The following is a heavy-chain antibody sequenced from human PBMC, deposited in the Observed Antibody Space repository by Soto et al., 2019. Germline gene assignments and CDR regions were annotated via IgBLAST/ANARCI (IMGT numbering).Heavy chain of an antibody. J-gene: IGHJ4*02. V-gene: IGHV4-59*01. D-gene: IGHD3-10*01. CDR1: GASINTYY. CDR2: IHNSGTT. CDR3: ARDYGAGSYGIDY. Sequence: SETLSLTCTVSGASINTYYWAWIRQPPGKGLEWIGYIHNSGTTDYNPSLKSRVTMSVDTSKSQFSLKLSSVTAADTAVYYCARDYGAGSYGIDYRGQGTLGTVFS.